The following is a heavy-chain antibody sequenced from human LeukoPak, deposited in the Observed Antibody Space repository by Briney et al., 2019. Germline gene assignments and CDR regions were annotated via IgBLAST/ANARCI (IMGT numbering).Heavy chain of an antibody. D-gene: IGHD6-19*01. Sequence: GGSPRLSCAASGFTFSNAWMSWVRQAPGKGLEWVGRIKSKTDGGTTDYAAPVKGRFTISRDDSKNTLYLQMNSLKTEDTAVYYCTTDPIIAVADTGFDYWGQGTLVTASS. CDR1: GFTFSNAW. J-gene: IGHJ4*02. CDR2: IKSKTDGGTT. V-gene: IGHV3-15*01. CDR3: TTDPIIAVADTGFDY.